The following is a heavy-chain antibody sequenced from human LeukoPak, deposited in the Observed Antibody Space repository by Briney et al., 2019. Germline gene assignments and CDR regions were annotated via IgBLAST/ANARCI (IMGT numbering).Heavy chain of an antibody. CDR3: ARVEYDILTGYPRFDY. D-gene: IGHD3-9*01. CDR2: IYHSGST. V-gene: IGHV4-4*02. Sequence: SGTLSLTCAVSGGSISSSNWWSWVRQPPGKGLEWIGEIYHSGSTNYNPSLKSRVTISVDKSKNQFSLKLSSVTAADTAVYYCARVEYDILTGYPRFDYWGQGTLVTVSS. CDR1: GGSISSSNW. J-gene: IGHJ4*02.